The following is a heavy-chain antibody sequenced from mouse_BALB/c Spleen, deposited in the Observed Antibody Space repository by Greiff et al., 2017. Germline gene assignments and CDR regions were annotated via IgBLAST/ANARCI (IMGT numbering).Heavy chain of an antibody. D-gene: IGHD2-3*01. V-gene: IGHV5-6*01. Sequence: VQLKESGGDLVKPGGSLKLSCAASGFTFSSYGMSWVRQTPDKRLEWVATISSGGSYTYYPDSVKGRFTISRDNAKNTLYLQMSSLKSEDTAMYYCARQDDDWGQGTLVTVSA. CDR1: GFTFSSYG. J-gene: IGHJ3*01. CDR2: ISSGGSYT. CDR3: ARQDDD.